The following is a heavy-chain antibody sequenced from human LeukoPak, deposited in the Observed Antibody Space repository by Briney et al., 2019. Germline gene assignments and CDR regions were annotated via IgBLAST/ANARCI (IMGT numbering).Heavy chain of an antibody. CDR1: GYSFSNYW. D-gene: IGHD2-15*01. J-gene: IGHJ4*02. CDR2: IYPGDSET. V-gene: IGHV5-51*01. CDR3: ARRGYNCNDGGCYSDGLDS. Sequence: GESLKISCKGSGYSFSNYWIDWVRQTPGKGLEYVGIIYPGDSETRYSPSFQGQVTISADKSINTAYLQWSSLKASDTAIYYCARRGYNCNDGGCYSDGLDSWGQGTLVTVSS.